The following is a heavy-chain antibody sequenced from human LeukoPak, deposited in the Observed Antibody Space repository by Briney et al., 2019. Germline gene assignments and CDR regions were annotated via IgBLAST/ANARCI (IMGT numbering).Heavy chain of an antibody. CDR2: IHYSGSS. CDR1: GGSISSGGYS. V-gene: IGHV4-31*03. CDR3: ARVARGNYDYVWGSYRADAFDI. Sequence: SETLSLTCTVSGGSISSGGYSWSWIRQHPGKGLEWIGYIHYSGSSYYNPSLKSRVSISVDTSKNQFSLKLSSVTAADTAVYYCARVARGNYDYVWGSYRADAFDIWGQGTMVTVSS. J-gene: IGHJ3*02. D-gene: IGHD3-16*02.